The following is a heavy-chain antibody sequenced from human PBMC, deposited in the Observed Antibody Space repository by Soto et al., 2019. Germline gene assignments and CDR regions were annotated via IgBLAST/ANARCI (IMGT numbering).Heavy chain of an antibody. CDR1: GFTFSDYY. CDR3: ARGGDCSGGNCYSLFDN. V-gene: IGHV3-74*03. CDR2: IELDGTTT. Sequence: EVQLVESGGGLVQPGGSLRLSCAASGFTFSDYYFHWVRRAPGEGLLWVSRIELDGTTTTYADSVKGRFTISRDNAKNMVYLQMNSLRAEDTAVYYCARGGDCSGGNCYSLFDNWGQGTLVAVSS. D-gene: IGHD2-15*01. J-gene: IGHJ4*02.